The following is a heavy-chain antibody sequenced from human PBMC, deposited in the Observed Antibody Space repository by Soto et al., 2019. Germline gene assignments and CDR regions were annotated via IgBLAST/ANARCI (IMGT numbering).Heavy chain of an antibody. V-gene: IGHV3-15*07. CDR1: GFTFSNAW. Sequence: GGSLRLSCAASGFTFSNAWMNWVRQAPGKGLEWVGRIKSKTDGGTTDYPAPGKGRFTIPRDDSKNTLYLQMNSLKTEETAVYYCTTEPMYSSSWFWSNSNYYYGMDVWGQGTTVTVSS. CDR2: IKSKTDGGTT. D-gene: IGHD6-13*01. J-gene: IGHJ6*02. CDR3: TTEPMYSSSWFWSNSNYYYGMDV.